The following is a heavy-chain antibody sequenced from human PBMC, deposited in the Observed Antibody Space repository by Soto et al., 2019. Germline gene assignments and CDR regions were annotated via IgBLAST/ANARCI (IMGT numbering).Heavy chain of an antibody. CDR1: GGSVISGDNS. V-gene: IGHV4-61*08. CDR3: ATSPAHGDPLDYWYFDL. J-gene: IGHJ2*01. Sequence: QVQLQESGPRLVKPSETLSLTCTVSGGSVISGDNSWSWIRQPPGKGLEWIGNIYYTGGTNYKPSLKGRVSISVDTYRNQISLELNSVTAADTAVYYCATSPAHGDPLDYWYFDLWGRGTLVTVAS. D-gene: IGHD4-17*01. CDR2: IYYTGGT.